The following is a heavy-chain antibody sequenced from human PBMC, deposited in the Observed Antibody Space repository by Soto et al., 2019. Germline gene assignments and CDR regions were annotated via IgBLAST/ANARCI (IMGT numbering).Heavy chain of an antibody. CDR1: GGSFSGYY. CDR3: ARTPDSSGGAFDI. J-gene: IGHJ3*02. D-gene: IGHD3-22*01. V-gene: IGHV4-34*01. CDR2: INHSGST. Sequence: QVQLQQWGAGLLKPSETLSLTCAVYGGSFSGYYWSWIRQPPGKGLEWIGEINHSGSTNYNPSLKRRVTISVDTSKNQFSLKLSSVTAADTAVYYCARTPDSSGGAFDIWGQGTMVTVSS.